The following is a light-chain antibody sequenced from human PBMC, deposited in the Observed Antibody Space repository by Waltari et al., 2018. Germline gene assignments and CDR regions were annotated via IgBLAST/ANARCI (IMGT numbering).Light chain of an antibody. CDR3: SSQSTNNGVI. CDR1: RSDAGGDDS. J-gene: IGLJ2*01. V-gene: IGLV2-14*03. Sequence: QSALTQPASVSGSPGQSITISCTGSRSDAGGDDSVSWYEDHPGQAPMVIIYDVNKRPSGVSDRFSGSKSGNTASLTISGLQAEDEATFYCSSQSTNNGVIFGGGTKVTVL. CDR2: DVN.